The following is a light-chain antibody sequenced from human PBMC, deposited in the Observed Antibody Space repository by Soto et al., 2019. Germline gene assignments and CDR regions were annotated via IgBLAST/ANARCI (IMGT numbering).Light chain of an antibody. Sequence: DIQMTQSPSSLSASVGDRVTITCRASQSISTYLNWYQQKPGKAPKLLIYAASSLQSGVPSRFSGSGSGTGFTLTISSLQPEDSATYYCQQSYSSLYTFGQGTKLEIK. V-gene: IGKV1-39*01. CDR3: QQSYSSLYT. CDR1: QSISTY. J-gene: IGKJ2*01. CDR2: AAS.